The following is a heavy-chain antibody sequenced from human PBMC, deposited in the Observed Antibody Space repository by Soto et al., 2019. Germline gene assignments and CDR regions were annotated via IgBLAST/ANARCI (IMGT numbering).Heavy chain of an antibody. CDR3: ARRVQTNSVVVQDNWLDP. Sequence: SETLSLTCTVSGGSISSYYWIWIRQPPVNGLEFIGYIYYIFSTTYNPSLKSRFTISLYTSKNQFSLKLTPLTAADTPVYYCARRVQTNSVVVQDNWLDPWGQGTLVT. D-gene: IGHD2-15*01. V-gene: IGHV4-59*08. J-gene: IGHJ5*02. CDR2: IYYIFST. CDR1: GGSISSYY.